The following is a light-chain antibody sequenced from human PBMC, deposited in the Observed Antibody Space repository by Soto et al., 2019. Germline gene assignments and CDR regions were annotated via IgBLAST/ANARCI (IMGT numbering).Light chain of an antibody. V-gene: IGKV3-20*01. CDR2: GAS. Sequence: EIVLTQSPGTLSLSPGERATFSCRASQSVSSYLAWYQQKPGQAPRLLIYGASSRATGNPDRFGGSGSGTDFTLTISRLEPEDFAVYYCQQYGSSPWTFGQGTKVEIK. J-gene: IGKJ1*01. CDR1: QSVSSY. CDR3: QQYGSSPWT.